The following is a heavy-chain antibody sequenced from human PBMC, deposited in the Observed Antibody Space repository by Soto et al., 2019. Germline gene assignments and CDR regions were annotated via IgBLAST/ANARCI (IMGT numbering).Heavy chain of an antibody. Sequence: ASVKVSCKASGYTFTSYYIQWVRQAPGQGLEWMGIINPSGGSTNYAQKFQGRVTMTRDTSTSTVYMELSSLRSEDTAIYYCSRGYPPRDQLGNLPGAFWGQGTQVTVSS. V-gene: IGHV1-46*03. D-gene: IGHD1-1*01. CDR3: SRGYPPRDQLGNLPGAF. CDR2: INPSGGST. CDR1: GYTFTSYY. J-gene: IGHJ4*02.